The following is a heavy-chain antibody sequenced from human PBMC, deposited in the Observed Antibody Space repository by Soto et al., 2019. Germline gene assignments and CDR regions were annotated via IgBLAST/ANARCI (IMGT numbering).Heavy chain of an antibody. D-gene: IGHD5-12*01. CDR1: GGSFSDYY. CDR3: ARGLQRRFGGYKGLGYHGMDV. J-gene: IGHJ6*02. CDR2: ISHSGST. V-gene: IGHV4-34*01. Sequence: QVQLQQWGAGLLKPSETLSLTCAVNGGSFSDYYWSWVRQPPGKGLEWIGEISHSGSTSYNPSLKSRATISIDTSKNQFSLKLSSVSAADTAMYYCARGLQRRFGGYKGLGYHGMDVWGQGTTVTVSS.